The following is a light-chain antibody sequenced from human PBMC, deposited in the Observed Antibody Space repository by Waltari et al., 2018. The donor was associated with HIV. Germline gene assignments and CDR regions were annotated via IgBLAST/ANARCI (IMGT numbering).Light chain of an antibody. V-gene: IGKV1-5*03. J-gene: IGKJ1*01. CDR1: QSVRSS. Sequence: DIQMSQSPSTLSASVGDRVSITCRASQSVRSSLAWYQQTPGKAPKLLIYRASIVESGVPSRFIGSGSGTEFALTISSLQPDDFATYVCQQYNYFPWTIDQDANVDIK. CDR2: RAS. CDR3: QQYNYFPWT.